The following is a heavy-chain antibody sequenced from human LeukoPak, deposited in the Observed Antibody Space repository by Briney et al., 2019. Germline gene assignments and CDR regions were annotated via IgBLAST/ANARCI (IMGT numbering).Heavy chain of an antibody. V-gene: IGHV3-48*01. CDR3: ARAPYYDFWSGPPDY. Sequence: GGSLRLSCAASGFTFSSYAMHWVRQPPGKGLEWVSNIGTSTTTIYYADSVKGRFTISRDNAKNSLYLQMNSLRAEDTAVYYCARAPYYDFWSGPPDYWGQGTLVTVSS. CDR2: IGTSTTTI. J-gene: IGHJ4*02. D-gene: IGHD3-3*01. CDR1: GFTFSSYA.